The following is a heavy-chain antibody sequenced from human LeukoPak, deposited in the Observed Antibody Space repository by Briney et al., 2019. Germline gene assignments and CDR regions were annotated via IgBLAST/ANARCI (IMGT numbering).Heavy chain of an antibody. Sequence: PSETLSLTRAVYGGSFSGYYWSWIRQPPGKGLEWIGSIYYSGSTYYNPSLKSRVTISVDTSKNQFSLKLSSVTAADTAVYYCARPDLCSGGSCYKLWGAFDIWGQGTMVTVSS. V-gene: IGHV4-34*01. D-gene: IGHD2-15*01. CDR3: ARPDLCSGGSCYKLWGAFDI. CDR1: GGSFSGYY. CDR2: IYYSGST. J-gene: IGHJ3*02.